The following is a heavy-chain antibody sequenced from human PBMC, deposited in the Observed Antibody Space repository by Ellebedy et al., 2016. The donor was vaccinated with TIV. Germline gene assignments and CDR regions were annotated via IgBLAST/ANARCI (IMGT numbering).Heavy chain of an antibody. CDR3: ARHRDTALSF. J-gene: IGHJ4*02. Sequence: AASVKVSCKASGYTFTNYYIHWVRQAPGQGLEWMGIINPSASSTSYAQKFQDRFIMTWDTSTSTVYLELSSLRSEDTAIYYCARHRDTALSFWGQGTLVTVSS. CDR1: GYTFTNYY. D-gene: IGHD5-18*01. V-gene: IGHV1-46*01. CDR2: INPSASST.